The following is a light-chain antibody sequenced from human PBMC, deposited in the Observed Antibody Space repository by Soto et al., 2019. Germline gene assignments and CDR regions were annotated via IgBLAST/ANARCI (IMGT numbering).Light chain of an antibody. J-gene: IGKJ1*01. CDR1: YRVNTY. Sequence: EIVLTQSPATLSLSPGDRATLSCRASYRVNTYLAWYLQRPGQAPRLLIYDASTRATGIPARFSGSGSGTDFTLIISSLEPEDFAFYYCQQGNTWPWTFGQGTTVDIK. CDR3: QQGNTWPWT. CDR2: DAS. V-gene: IGKV3-11*01.